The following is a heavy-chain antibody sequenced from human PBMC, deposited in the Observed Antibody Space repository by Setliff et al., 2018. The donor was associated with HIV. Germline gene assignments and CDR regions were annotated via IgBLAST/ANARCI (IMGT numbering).Heavy chain of an antibody. D-gene: IGHD3-10*01. CDR2: IIWNSGFT. CDR1: RFTSNDHG. Sequence: GGSLRLSCAVSRFTSNDHGMHWVRQVPGEGLGWVAGIIWNSGFTGYADSVKGRFTISRDNATNSRYLQMNSLRLEDTALYYCGKDILPGGLAKWGQGTLVTVSS. J-gene: IGHJ4*02. CDR3: GKDILPGGLAK. V-gene: IGHV3-9*02.